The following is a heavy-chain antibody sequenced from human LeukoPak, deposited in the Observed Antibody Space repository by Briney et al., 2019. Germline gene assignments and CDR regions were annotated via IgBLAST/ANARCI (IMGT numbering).Heavy chain of an antibody. CDR3: AREIPIAAADSPAFDI. Sequence: PSGTLSLTCAVSVGSISSSNWWSWVRQPPGKGLEWIGEIYHSGSTNYNPSLKSRVTISVDKSKNQFSLKLSSVTAADTAVYYCAREIPIAAADSPAFDIWGQGTMVTVSS. CDR1: VGSISSSNW. D-gene: IGHD6-13*01. V-gene: IGHV4-4*02. J-gene: IGHJ3*02. CDR2: IYHSGST.